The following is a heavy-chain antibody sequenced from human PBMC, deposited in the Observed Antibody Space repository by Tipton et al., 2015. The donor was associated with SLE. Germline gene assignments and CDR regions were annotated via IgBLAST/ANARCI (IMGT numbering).Heavy chain of an antibody. D-gene: IGHD3-22*01. V-gene: IGHV4-39*07. CDR2: IFYSGSFSGGST. CDR1: GGSISSTYY. J-gene: IGHJ4*02. CDR3: ARDSPYDSSGYYSDY. Sequence: LSLTCTVPGGSISSTYYWGWIRQPPGKGLEWIGSIFYSGSFSGGSTYYNPSLKSRVTISVDTSKNQFSLKLSSVTAADTAIYYCARDSPYDSSGYYSDYWGQGTQVTVSS.